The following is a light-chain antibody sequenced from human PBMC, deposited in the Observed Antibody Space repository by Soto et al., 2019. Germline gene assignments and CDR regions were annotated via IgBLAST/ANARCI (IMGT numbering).Light chain of an antibody. CDR3: SSYTGSSTPYV. V-gene: IGLV2-14*01. J-gene: IGLJ1*01. CDR1: SSDIGAYNY. Sequence: QSALTQSASVSGSPGQSITISGTGTSSDIGAYNYVSWYQQHPGKAPKLMIYEVSNRTSGVSNRFSGSKSGNTASLTISGLQDEDEAEYYCSSYTGSSTPYVFGTGTKLTVL. CDR2: EVS.